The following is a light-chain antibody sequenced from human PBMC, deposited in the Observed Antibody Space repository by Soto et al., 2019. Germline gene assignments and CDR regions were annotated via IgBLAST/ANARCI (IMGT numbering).Light chain of an antibody. CDR2: DNN. J-gene: IGLJ2*01. CDR3: GTWDSSLSHVV. Sequence: QSVLTQPPSVSAAPGQKVTISFSGSSSNIGNNYVSWYQQLPGTAPKLLIYDNNKRPSGIPDRFSGSKSGTSATLGITGIQTGDEAEYYCGTWDSSLSHVVFGGGTKLTVL. V-gene: IGLV1-51*01. CDR1: SSNIGNNY.